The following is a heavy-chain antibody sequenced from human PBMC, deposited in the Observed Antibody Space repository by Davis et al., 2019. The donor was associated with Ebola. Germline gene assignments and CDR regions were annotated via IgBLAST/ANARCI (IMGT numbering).Heavy chain of an antibody. J-gene: IGHJ6*02. D-gene: IGHD6-6*01. CDR1: GYTFTGYY. CDR3: AREPASSTSNYYYGMDV. CDR2: INPNSGGT. Sequence: AASVKVSCKASGYTFTGYYMHWVRQAPGQGLEWMGWINPNSGGTNYAQKFQGWVTMTRDTSISTAYMELSRLRSDDTAVYYCAREPASSTSNYYYGMDVWGQGTTVTVSS. V-gene: IGHV1-2*04.